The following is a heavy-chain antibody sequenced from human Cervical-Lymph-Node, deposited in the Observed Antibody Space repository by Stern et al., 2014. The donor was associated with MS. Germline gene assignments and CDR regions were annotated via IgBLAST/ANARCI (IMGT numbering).Heavy chain of an antibody. D-gene: IGHD1-26*01. J-gene: IGHJ3*02. CDR3: ARVVGATDAFDM. CDR2: ISATNSYI. Sequence: EDQLVESGGGLVKPGGSLRLSCAASGFTFTLYTIHWVRQAPGKGPEWVSSISATNSYIYYADLVKGRFTISRDNAKNSLYLQMNSLRAEYTALYYCARVVGATDAFDMWGQGTMVTVSS. V-gene: IGHV3-21*01. CDR1: GFTFTLYT.